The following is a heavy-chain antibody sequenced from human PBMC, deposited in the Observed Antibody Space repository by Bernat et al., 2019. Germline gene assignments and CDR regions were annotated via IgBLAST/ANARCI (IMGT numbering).Heavy chain of an antibody. Sequence: QVQLVQSGAEVKKPGASVKLSCKASGYTFSNYWISWVRQAPGQGLEWVGCISAYNGNTNYAQKLQGRGTMTTDTSTSTAYMELRSMRSDDTAVYYCEREDYDILTGYYVDYWGQGTLVTVSS. J-gene: IGHJ4*02. CDR1: GYTFSNYW. CDR2: ISAYNGNT. D-gene: IGHD3-9*01. CDR3: EREDYDILTGYYVDY. V-gene: IGHV1-18*04.